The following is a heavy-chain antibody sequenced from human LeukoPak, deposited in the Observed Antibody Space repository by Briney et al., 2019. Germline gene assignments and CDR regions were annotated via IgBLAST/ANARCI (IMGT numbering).Heavy chain of an antibody. CDR2: ISSSSSYI. CDR1: GFTFSSYS. Sequence: GGSLRLSCAASGFTFSSYSMNWVRQAPGKGLEWVSSISSSSSYIYYADPVKGRFTISRDNAKNSLYLQMNSLRAEDTAVYYCAKGIQLWLDFDYWGQGTLVTVSS. V-gene: IGHV3-21*04. CDR3: AKGIQLWLDFDY. J-gene: IGHJ4*02. D-gene: IGHD5-18*01.